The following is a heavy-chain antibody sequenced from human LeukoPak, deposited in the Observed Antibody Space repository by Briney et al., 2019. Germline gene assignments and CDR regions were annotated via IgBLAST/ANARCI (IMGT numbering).Heavy chain of an antibody. Sequence: SETLSITCTVSGGAISSYYWSWIRQPPGKGLEWIGYIYYSGITNYNPSLKSRVTISVDTSKNQFSLKLSSVTAADTAVYYCARVRPMLGYYYYYMDVWGKGTTVTVSS. J-gene: IGHJ6*03. CDR3: ARVRPMLGYYYYYMDV. D-gene: IGHD2-2*01. CDR2: IYYSGIT. CDR1: GGAISSYY. V-gene: IGHV4-59*01.